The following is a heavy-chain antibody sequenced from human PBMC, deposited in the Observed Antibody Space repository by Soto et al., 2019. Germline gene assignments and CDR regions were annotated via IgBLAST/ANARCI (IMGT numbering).Heavy chain of an antibody. D-gene: IGHD6-13*01. CDR1: GGTFSSYA. Sequence: QVQLVQSGAEVKKPGSSVKVSCKASGGTFSSYAISWVRQAPGQGLEWMGGIIPIFGTANYAQKFQGRVTITADESTSTADMELSSLRSEDTAVYYCAVGIAAATLRNYGMDVWGQGTTVTVSS. J-gene: IGHJ6*02. CDR3: AVGIAAATLRNYGMDV. V-gene: IGHV1-69*12. CDR2: IIPIFGTA.